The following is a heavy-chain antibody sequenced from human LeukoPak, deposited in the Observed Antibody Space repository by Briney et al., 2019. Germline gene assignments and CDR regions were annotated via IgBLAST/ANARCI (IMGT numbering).Heavy chain of an antibody. CDR1: GGSFSGYY. D-gene: IGHD6-13*01. V-gene: IGHV4-34*01. CDR3: ARGSLRIAAPFDY. Sequence: SETLSLTCAVYGGSFSGYYWSWIRQPPGKGLEWIGEINHSGSTNYNPSLKSRVTISVDTSKNQFSLKLSSVTAADTAVYYCARGSLRIAAPFDYWGQGTLVTVSS. CDR2: INHSGST. J-gene: IGHJ4*02.